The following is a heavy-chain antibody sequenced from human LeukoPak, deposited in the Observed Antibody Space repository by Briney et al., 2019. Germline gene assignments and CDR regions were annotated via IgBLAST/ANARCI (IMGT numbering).Heavy chain of an antibody. D-gene: IGHD2/OR15-2a*01. V-gene: IGHV4-59*08. CDR2: ISDIGSI. CDR1: GGSISIYY. CDR3: AGHHPRNTVDF. Sequence: SETLSLTCTVSGGSISIYYWSWIRQPPGKGLEWIAHISDIGSINYNPSLKSRVTISLDTSKNQFSLKLSSVTAADTAVYYCAGHHPRNTVDFWGQGTLVTVSS. J-gene: IGHJ4*02.